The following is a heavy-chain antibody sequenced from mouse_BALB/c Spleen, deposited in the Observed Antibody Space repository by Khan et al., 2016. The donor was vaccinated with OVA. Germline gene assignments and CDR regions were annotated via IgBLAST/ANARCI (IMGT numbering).Heavy chain of an antibody. J-gene: IGHJ2*01. Sequence: VQLQQSGAELAKPGASVQMSCKASGYTFINSWILWVTQRPDQGLEWIGYITPSIGDTATNQNFKDKATLTADKSSRTSYMPLRSLTSEDSAVYLCARRGRGWDCDHRGQGTTLTVSS. D-gene: IGHD1-1*02. CDR1: GYTFINSW. CDR3: ARRGRGWDCDH. CDR2: ITPSIGDT. V-gene: IGHV1-7*01.